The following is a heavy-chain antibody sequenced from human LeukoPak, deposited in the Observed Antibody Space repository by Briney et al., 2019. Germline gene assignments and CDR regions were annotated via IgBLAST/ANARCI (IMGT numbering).Heavy chain of an antibody. Sequence: SGTLSLTCDVSGGSTTSNNWWSWVRQPPGQGLEWIGEAYHSGITNYNPSLKSRVTISVDKSKNQFSLELTSVTAADTALYYCARRGYSYGYFDYWGQGTLVTVSS. J-gene: IGHJ4*02. CDR2: AYHSGIT. V-gene: IGHV4-4*02. CDR1: GGSTTSNNW. CDR3: ARRGYSYGYFDY. D-gene: IGHD5-18*01.